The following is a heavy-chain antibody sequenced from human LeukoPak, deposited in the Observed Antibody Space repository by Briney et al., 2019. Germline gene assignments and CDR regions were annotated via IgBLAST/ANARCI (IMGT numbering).Heavy chain of an antibody. Sequence: SETLSLTCTVSGGSISSYYWSWIRQPPGKGLEWMGYIYYSGSTNYNPPLKSRVTISVDTSKNQFSLKLSSVTAADTAVYYCARLGYDILTGYYKGAFDIWGQGTMVTVSS. D-gene: IGHD3-9*01. J-gene: IGHJ3*02. CDR3: ARLGYDILTGYYKGAFDI. V-gene: IGHV4-59*01. CDR2: IYYSGST. CDR1: GGSISSYY.